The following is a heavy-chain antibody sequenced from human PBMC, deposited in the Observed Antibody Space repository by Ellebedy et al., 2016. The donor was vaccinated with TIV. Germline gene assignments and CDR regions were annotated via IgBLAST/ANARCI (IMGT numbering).Heavy chain of an antibody. J-gene: IGHJ4*02. CDR3: ATDRGEGGLPSFFDS. Sequence: GESLKISCTDFGFTFSSYTMNWVRQAPGKGLEWVSSISSGSSYIYYADSVRGRFIISRDNARNSVSLQMASLRAEDTAVYYCATDRGEGGLPSFFDSWGQGTLVTVST. V-gene: IGHV3-21*01. CDR1: GFTFSSYT. CDR2: ISSGSSYI. D-gene: IGHD3-10*01.